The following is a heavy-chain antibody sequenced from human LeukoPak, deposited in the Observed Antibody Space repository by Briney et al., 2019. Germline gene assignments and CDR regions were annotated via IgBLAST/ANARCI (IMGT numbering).Heavy chain of an antibody. CDR3: ATLPANQLRGFDY. Sequence: SETLSLTCTVSGYSISSDYYWGWIRQPPGKGLEWIGGIYHGGSTYYNPSLKSRVTISVDTSKNQFSLKLSSVTAADTAVYYCATLPANQLRGFDYWGQGTLVTVSS. V-gene: IGHV4-38-2*02. D-gene: IGHD2-2*01. CDR1: GYSISSDYY. CDR2: IYHGGST. J-gene: IGHJ4*02.